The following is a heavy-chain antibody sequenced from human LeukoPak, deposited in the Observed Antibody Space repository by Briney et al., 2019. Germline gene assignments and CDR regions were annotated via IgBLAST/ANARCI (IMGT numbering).Heavy chain of an antibody. CDR2: LACLDASRTE. J-gene: IGHJ4*02. CDR3: VRDSEGSFDY. V-gene: IGHV3-23*01. CDR1: GFTFGTFD. D-gene: IGHD3-10*01. Sequence: TGGSLRLSCAASGFTFGTFDMSWVRQAPGKGLEWVSTLACLDASRTEYYSDSVKGRFSISRDKSKSTLSLQVNSLRVEDTAMYYCVRDSEGSFDYWGQGTLVTVSS.